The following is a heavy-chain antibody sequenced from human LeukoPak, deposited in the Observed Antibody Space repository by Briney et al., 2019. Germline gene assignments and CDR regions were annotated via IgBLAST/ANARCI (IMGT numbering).Heavy chain of an antibody. D-gene: IGHD2-2*01. CDR2: IYRGGST. V-gene: IGHV3-53*01. CDR1: GFIVSNDY. Sequence: PGGSLRLSCAASGFIVSNDYMSWVRQAQGKGLEWVSVIYRGGSTYYAGSVKGRFTISRDNSKNTLYLQMNSLRAEDTAVYYCARHVVPAAMYYYYYMDVWGKGTTVTVSS. CDR3: ARHVVPAAMYYYYYMDV. J-gene: IGHJ6*03.